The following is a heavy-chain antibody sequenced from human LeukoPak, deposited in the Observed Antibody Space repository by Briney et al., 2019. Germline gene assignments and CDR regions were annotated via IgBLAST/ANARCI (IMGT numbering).Heavy chain of an antibody. J-gene: IGHJ4*02. CDR3: TGKPYISVRDY. CDR2: IKSETAGGTI. Sequence: ASSLRPFSVASGTTVDSAFVCGRRPPRQRPVEYVGRIKSETAGGTIHYGAPVKGRFTISREASKNTLFLQMNSLKTEDTAVYYCTGKPYISVRDYWGQGTLVTVSS. V-gene: IGHV3-15*01. CDR1: GTTVDSAF. D-gene: IGHD2-2*02.